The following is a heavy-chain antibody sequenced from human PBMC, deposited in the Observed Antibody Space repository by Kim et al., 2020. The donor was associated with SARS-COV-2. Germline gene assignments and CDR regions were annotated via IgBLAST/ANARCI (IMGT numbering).Heavy chain of an antibody. CDR1: GGSISSYY. CDR2: IYYSGST. CDR3: ARDRLRGGLDY. J-gene: IGHJ4*02. Sequence: SETLSLTCTVSGGSISSYYWSWIRQPPGKGLEWIGYIYYSGSTNYNPSLKSRVTISVDTSKNQFSLKLSSVTAADTAVYYCARDRLRGGLDYWGQGTLVT. V-gene: IGHV4-59*01. D-gene: IGHD2-15*01.